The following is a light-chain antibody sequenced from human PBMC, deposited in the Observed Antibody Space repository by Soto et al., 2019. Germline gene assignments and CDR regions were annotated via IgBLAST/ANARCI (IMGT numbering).Light chain of an antibody. J-gene: IGKJ4*01. CDR3: QQYNSYPLT. CDR1: QTISSW. Sequence: DILMTQSPSTLSASVGDTVAITCRASQTISSWVAWYQQKPGRAPKLLIYKASSLESGVPSRFSGSGSGTDFTLTISRLQPDDFATYYCQQYNSYPLTFGGGTKVDIK. CDR2: KAS. V-gene: IGKV1-5*03.